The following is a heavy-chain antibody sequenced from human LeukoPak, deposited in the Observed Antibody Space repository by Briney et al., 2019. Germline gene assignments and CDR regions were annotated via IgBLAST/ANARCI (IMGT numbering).Heavy chain of an antibody. CDR3: VRDDATDDSGFDI. J-gene: IGHJ3*02. CDR2: IIDESRH. V-gene: IGHV3-30*12. D-gene: IGHD1-26*01. CDR1: GFTFSSFG. Sequence: GGSLRLSCAASGFTFSSFGMHWVRQAPGKGLEWVALIIDESRHFYTPSVKGRFTISRDNSKNTLYLEMNSLRVEDTAVYYCVRDDATDDSGFDIWGQGTMVTVSS.